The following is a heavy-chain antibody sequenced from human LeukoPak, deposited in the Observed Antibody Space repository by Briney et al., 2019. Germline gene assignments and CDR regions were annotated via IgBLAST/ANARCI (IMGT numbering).Heavy chain of an antibody. CDR3: ARGDWIQLWLGRQIFDY. J-gene: IGHJ4*02. CDR1: GYTFTSYD. D-gene: IGHD5-18*01. V-gene: IGHV1-8*01. Sequence: ASVKLSCKASGYTFTSYDINWVRQATGQRLEWRGWMNPNSGNTGYAQKCQGRVTMTRNTSISTTYMELSSLRSEDTAVYYCARGDWIQLWLGRQIFDYWGQGTLVTVSS. CDR2: MNPNSGNT.